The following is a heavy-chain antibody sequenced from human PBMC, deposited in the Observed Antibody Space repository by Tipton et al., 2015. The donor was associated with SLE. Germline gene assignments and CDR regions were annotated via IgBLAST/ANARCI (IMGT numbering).Heavy chain of an antibody. J-gene: IGHJ6*02. V-gene: IGHV4-59*01. Sequence: TLSLTCTVSGGSIRSYYWTWIRQPPGKRLEWIAYIYHSGITNYNPSLQSRVTISVDRSKNQFSLKLTSVTAADTAVYYCARFRDEYYYYAIDVWGQGTTVTVSS. CDR2: IYHSGIT. CDR3: ARFRDEYYYYAIDV. CDR1: GGSIRSYY.